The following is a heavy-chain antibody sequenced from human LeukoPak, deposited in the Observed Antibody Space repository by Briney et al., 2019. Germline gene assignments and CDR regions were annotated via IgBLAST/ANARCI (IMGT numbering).Heavy chain of an antibody. Sequence: SETLSLTCTVSGYSISSGYYWGWIRQPPGKGLEWIGSIYHSGSTYYNPFLKSRVTISIDTSKNQFSLKLTSVTAADTAVYYCARQTEPDYKTSGWYFDLWGRGTLVTVSS. CDR3: ARQTEPDYKTSGWYFDL. J-gene: IGHJ2*01. CDR2: IYHSGST. D-gene: IGHD1-14*01. V-gene: IGHV4-38-2*02. CDR1: GYSISSGYY.